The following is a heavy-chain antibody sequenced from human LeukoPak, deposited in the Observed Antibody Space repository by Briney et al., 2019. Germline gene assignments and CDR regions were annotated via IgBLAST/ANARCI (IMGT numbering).Heavy chain of an antibody. V-gene: IGHV3-74*01. CDR2: INSDGSST. CDR1: GFTFSSYW. D-gene: IGHD3-22*01. J-gene: IGHJ5*02. CDR3: ARGVTMIVVDTNWFDP. Sequence: GGSLRLSCAASGFTFSSYWMHWVRQAPGKGLVWVSRINSDGSSTSYADSVKGRFTISRDNAKNTLYLQMNSLRAEDTAAYYCARGVTMIVVDTNWFDPWGQGTLVTVSS.